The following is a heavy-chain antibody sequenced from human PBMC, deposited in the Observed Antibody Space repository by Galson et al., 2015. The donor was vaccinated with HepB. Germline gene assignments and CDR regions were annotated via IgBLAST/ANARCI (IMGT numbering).Heavy chain of an antibody. CDR3: ARTRTSDDILTGSLYYYSVMGV. V-gene: IGHV1-2*05. D-gene: IGHD3-9*01. CDR1: RYTFTDYY. J-gene: IGHJ6*02. CDR2: RNPNSGGI. Sequence: SVKVSCKASRYTFTDYYMDWVRQAPGQGLEWMGRRNPNSGGISSTEKFQGRVTMTRDTSISTAYRDLSRLRSDDTVVYYCARTRTSDDILTGSLYYYSVMGVWGQGTTVTVSS.